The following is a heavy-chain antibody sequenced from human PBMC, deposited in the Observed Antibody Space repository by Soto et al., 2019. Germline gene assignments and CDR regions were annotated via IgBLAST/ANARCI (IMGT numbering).Heavy chain of an antibody. CDR1: GGSFSGYY. CDR3: ARGKGYYDILTGYYNGYYYYGMDV. J-gene: IGHJ6*02. D-gene: IGHD3-9*01. V-gene: IGHV4-34*01. Sequence: SETLSLTCAVYGGSFSGYYWSWIRQPPGKGLEWIGEINHSGSTNYNPSLKSRVTISVDTSKNQFSLKLSSVTAADTAVYYCARGKGYYDILTGYYNGYYYYGMDVWGQGTTVT. CDR2: INHSGST.